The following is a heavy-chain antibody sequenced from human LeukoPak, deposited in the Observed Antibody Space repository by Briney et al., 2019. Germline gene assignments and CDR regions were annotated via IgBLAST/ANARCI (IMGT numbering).Heavy chain of an antibody. J-gene: IGHJ3*02. Sequence: GGSLRLSCAASGFTFSNHGMHWVRQAPGKGPGWVAVIWYDGSNKYYADSVKGRFTISRDNSKNTLYLQMNSLRAEDTAVYYCARDGATTSFDIWGQGTMVTVSS. CDR3: ARDGATTSFDI. V-gene: IGHV3-33*01. D-gene: IGHD4-11*01. CDR1: GFTFSNHG. CDR2: IWYDGSNK.